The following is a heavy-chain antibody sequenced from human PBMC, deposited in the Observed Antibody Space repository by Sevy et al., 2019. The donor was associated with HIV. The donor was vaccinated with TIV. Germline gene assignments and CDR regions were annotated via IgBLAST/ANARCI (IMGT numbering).Heavy chain of an antibody. J-gene: IGHJ6*02. V-gene: IGHV3-30-3*01. CDR3: AKDIAATAYYYYGLDV. CDR2: ISIDGSDK. CDR1: GFIFSNSP. Sequence: GGFLRLSCAASGFIFSNSPLHWVRQAPGKGLDWVAVISIDGSDKYYADSVKGRFTISRDNSKNTLYLQMNSLRAEDTAIYFCAKDIAATAYYYYGLDVWGQGTTVTVSS. D-gene: IGHD6-13*01.